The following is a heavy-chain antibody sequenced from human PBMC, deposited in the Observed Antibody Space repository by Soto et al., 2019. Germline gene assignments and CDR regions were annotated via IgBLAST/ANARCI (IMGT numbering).Heavy chain of an antibody. D-gene: IGHD4-4*01. V-gene: IGHV1-2*02. CDR1: GYPFSDNQ. J-gene: IGHJ5*02. CDR2: INPKSDDT. CDR3: ARKHSLDYIRWGLDP. Sequence: ASVKVSCKASGYPFSDNQIHWLRRAPGQGLEWMGRINPKSDDTNYAQKFQGRVTMTRDTSIDTAYLELTGLTSDDTATYYCARKHSLDYIRWGLDPWGQGTLVTV.